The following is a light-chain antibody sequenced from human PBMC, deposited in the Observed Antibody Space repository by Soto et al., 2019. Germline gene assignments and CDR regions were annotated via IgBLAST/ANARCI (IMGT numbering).Light chain of an antibody. CDR1: QSISTK. J-gene: IGKJ1*01. Sequence: IVMTQSPATLSVSPGGRATLSCRASQSISTKLAWYQQKPGQAPRLLIYGASTRAPGIPVRLSGSGSGTDFTLTISRMEPEDFAVYYCQQYGSSRTFGQGTKVDIK. CDR2: GAS. V-gene: IGKV3-20*01. CDR3: QQYGSSRT.